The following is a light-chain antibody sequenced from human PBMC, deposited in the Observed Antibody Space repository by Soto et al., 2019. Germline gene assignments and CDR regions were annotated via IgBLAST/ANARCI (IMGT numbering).Light chain of an antibody. CDR2: AAS. V-gene: IGKV1-5*01. Sequence: MQMTHYPSTLSSSVGDRVTITCRASQGISSWLAWYQHKPGKATKLMMYAASSLESGVPSRLSGSGSGQEFTLTISSLQPDDFATYYCQQSNSYPYTFGQGTKVDIK. J-gene: IGKJ2*01. CDR3: QQSNSYPYT. CDR1: QGISSW.